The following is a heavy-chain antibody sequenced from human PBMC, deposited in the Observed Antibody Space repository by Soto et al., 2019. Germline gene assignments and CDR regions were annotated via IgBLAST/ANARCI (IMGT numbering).Heavy chain of an antibody. CDR1: GFTFSGSA. CDR3: TPIIVGAFDY. V-gene: IGHV3-73*01. Sequence: GGSLRLSCAASGFTFSGSAMHWVPQASGKGLEWVGRIRSKANSYATAYAASVKGRFTISRDDSKNTAYLQMNSLKTEDTAVYYCTPIIVGAFDYWGQGTLVTVSS. CDR2: IRSKANSYAT. J-gene: IGHJ4*02. D-gene: IGHD1-26*01.